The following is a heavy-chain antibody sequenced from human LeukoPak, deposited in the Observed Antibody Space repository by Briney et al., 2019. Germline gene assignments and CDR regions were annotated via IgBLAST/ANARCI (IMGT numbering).Heavy chain of an antibody. CDR1: GYTFTSYY. V-gene: IGHV1-46*01. Sequence: ASVKVSCKASGYTFTSYYMHWVRQAPGQGLEWMGIINPSGGSTHYAQKLQGRVTMTTDTSTSAAYMELRSLRSDDTAVYYCARHTLYGSGSYYVYYFDYWGQGTLVTVSS. D-gene: IGHD3-10*01. CDR3: ARHTLYGSGSYYVYYFDY. CDR2: INPSGGST. J-gene: IGHJ4*02.